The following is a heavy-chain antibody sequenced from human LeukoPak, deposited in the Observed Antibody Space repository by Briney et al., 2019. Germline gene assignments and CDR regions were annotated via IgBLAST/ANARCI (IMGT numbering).Heavy chain of an antibody. CDR2: IYYSGST. CDR3: ARSPFSPARRYFDL. J-gene: IGHJ2*01. D-gene: IGHD3-3*01. CDR1: GGSISSGDYY. Sequence: SETLSLTCTVSGGSISSGDYYWSWIRQPPGKGLEWIGHIYYSGSTYYNPSLKSRVTISVDTSKNQFSLKLSSVTAADTAVYYCARSPFSPARRYFDLWGRGTLVTVSS. V-gene: IGHV4-30-4*08.